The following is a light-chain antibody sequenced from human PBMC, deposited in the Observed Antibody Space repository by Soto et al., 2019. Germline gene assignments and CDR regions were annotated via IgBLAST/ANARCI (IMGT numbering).Light chain of an antibody. V-gene: IGKV1-39*01. J-gene: IGKJ3*01. Sequence: DIQMTQSPSSMSASVGDRVTITCRASRNISRYLNWYQQKPGKAPKLLIYAASTLQSGVPSRFSGNESRTDFTLTISSLQPEDFGTYYRQRSCILPLTFGAGTKVDI. CDR3: QRSCILPLT. CDR2: AAS. CDR1: RNISRY.